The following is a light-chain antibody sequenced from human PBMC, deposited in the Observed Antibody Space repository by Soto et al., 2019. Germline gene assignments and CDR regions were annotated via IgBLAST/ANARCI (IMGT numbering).Light chain of an antibody. J-gene: IGLJ7*01. CDR3: SSYAHSYDSV. V-gene: IGLV2-8*01. CDR1: SSDVGGYNY. Sequence: QSALTQPASASGSPGQSITISCTGTSSDVGGYNYVSWYQQHPGKAPKLMIYEVSKRPSGVPDRFSGSKSGNTASLTIAGLQAEGAAAYHCSSYAHSYDSVFGGGTQLTV. CDR2: EVS.